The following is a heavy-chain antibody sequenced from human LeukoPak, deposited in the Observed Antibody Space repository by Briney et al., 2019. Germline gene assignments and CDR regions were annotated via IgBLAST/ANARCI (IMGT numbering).Heavy chain of an antibody. J-gene: IGHJ4*02. D-gene: IGHD6-6*01. Sequence: SVKVSCKASGGTFSNYAISWVRQAPGQGLEWMGRIIPIFGTTNYAQKFQGRVTITTDESTSTAYMELSSLRSEDTAVYYCAREGVRQQLVLDYWGQGTLVTVSS. CDR1: GGTFSNYA. V-gene: IGHV1-69*05. CDR2: IIPIFGTT. CDR3: AREGVRQQLVLDY.